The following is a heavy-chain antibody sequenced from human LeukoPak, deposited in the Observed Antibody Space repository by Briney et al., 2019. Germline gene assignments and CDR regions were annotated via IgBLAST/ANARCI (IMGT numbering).Heavy chain of an antibody. V-gene: IGHV3-11*01. CDR1: GFTFSDYY. D-gene: IGHD1-26*01. J-gene: IGHJ3*02. CDR3: ADVYSGTYSRI. Sequence: GGSLRLSCAASGFTFSDYYMSWVRQAPGKGLEWVSYISKSGSTTYYADSVKGRFTISRDNAKNSLYLQMNSLRAEDTAVYYCADVYSGTYSRIWGQGTMVTVSS. CDR2: ISKSGSTT.